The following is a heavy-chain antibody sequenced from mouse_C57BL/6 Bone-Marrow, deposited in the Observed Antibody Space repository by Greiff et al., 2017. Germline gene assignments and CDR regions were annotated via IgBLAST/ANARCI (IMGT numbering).Heavy chain of an antibody. V-gene: IGHV1-81*01. D-gene: IGHD1-1*01. CDR1: GYTFTRYG. J-gene: IGHJ3*01. CDR2: IYPRSGNT. CDR3: ARSVDYYGSSSVAY. Sequence: VKLVESGAELARPGASVQLSCKASGYTFTRYGISWVKQRTGQGLEWLGEIYPRSGNTYYNEKFKGKATLTADKSSSTAYMELRSLTSEDSAVYFCARSVDYYGSSSVAYWGQGTLVTVSA.